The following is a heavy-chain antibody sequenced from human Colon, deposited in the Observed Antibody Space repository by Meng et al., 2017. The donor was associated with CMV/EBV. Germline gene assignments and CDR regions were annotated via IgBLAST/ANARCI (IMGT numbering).Heavy chain of an antibody. CDR2: IYYDGSRT. CDR1: GFPFSGYA. D-gene: IGHD5-24*01. V-gene: IGHV3-23*03. Sequence: GESLKISCAASGFPFSGYAMSWVRQAPGKGLEWVSVIYYDGSRTYYADSVKGRFTIFRDNAKNTLHLQMDSLRGEDTAVYYCVRFGAEMPTDWGQGTLVTVSS. J-gene: IGHJ4*02. CDR3: VRFGAEMPTD.